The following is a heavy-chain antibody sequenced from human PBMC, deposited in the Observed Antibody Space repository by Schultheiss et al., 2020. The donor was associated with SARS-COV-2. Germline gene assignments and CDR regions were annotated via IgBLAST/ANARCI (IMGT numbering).Heavy chain of an antibody. CDR3: TRENYFDS. CDR2: IYYSGST. V-gene: IGHV4-34*11. Sequence: SETLSLTCAVYGGSFSGYYWSWIRQPPGTGLEWIGIIYYSGSTNYNPSLKSRVTMSLDTSKNQFSLKVNSVTAADTAVYYCTRENYFDSWGQGTLVTVSS. CDR1: GGSFSGYY. J-gene: IGHJ4*02.